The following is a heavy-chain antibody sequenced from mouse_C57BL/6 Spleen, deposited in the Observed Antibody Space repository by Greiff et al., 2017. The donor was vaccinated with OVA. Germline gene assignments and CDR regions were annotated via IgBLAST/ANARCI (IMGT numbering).Heavy chain of an antibody. V-gene: IGHV1-76*01. CDR2: IYPGSGNT. D-gene: IGHD2-4*01. J-gene: IGHJ1*03. Sequence: QVQLQQSGAELVRPGASVKLSCKASGYTFTDYYINWVKQRPGQGLEWIARIYPGSGNTYYNEKFKGKATLTAEKSSSTAYMQLSSLTSEDSAVYFCARHYDYDDWYFDVWGTGTTVTVSS. CDR3: ARHYDYDDWYFDV. CDR1: GYTFTDYY.